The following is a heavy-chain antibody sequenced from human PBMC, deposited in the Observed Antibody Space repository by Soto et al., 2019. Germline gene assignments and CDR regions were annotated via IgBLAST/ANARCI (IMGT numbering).Heavy chain of an antibody. J-gene: IGHJ5*02. V-gene: IGHV4-39*01. CDR2: IYYSGST. Sequence: SETLSLTCTVSGGSISSRSYYWGWIRQPPGKGLEWIGSIYYSGSTYYNPSLKSRVTISVDTSKNQFSLKLSSVTAADTAVYYCARLVFTWFDPWGQGTLVTVSS. D-gene: IGHD2-2*01. CDR3: ARLVFTWFDP. CDR1: GGSISSRSYY.